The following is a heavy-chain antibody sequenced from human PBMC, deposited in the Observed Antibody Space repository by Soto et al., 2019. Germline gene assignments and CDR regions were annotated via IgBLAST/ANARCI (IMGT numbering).Heavy chain of an antibody. D-gene: IGHD6-6*01. J-gene: IGHJ4*02. V-gene: IGHV3-23*01. CDR1: GFTFSSYA. CDR2: ISGSDDST. Sequence: EVQLLESGGGLVQPGESLRLSCAASGFTFSSYAMSWVRQAPGKGLEWVSVISGSDDSTYYADSVKGRFTISSDNSKNTLYLQMNSLRAEDTAVYYCAKRSRSSTFDYWGQGTLVTVSS. CDR3: AKRSRSSTFDY.